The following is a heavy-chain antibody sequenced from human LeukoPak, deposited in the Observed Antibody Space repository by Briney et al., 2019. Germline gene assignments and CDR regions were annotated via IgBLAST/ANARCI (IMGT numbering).Heavy chain of an antibody. J-gene: IGHJ4*02. CDR3: ARDLIVGTTIRYYFDY. Sequence: GGSLRLSCAASGFTFSSYSMNWVRQAPGKGLEWVSSISSSSSYIYYADSVKGRFTISRDNAKTSLYLQMNSLRAEDTSVYYCARDLIVGTTIRYYFDYWGQGTLVTVSS. CDR1: GFTFSSYS. CDR2: ISSSSSYI. D-gene: IGHD1-26*01. V-gene: IGHV3-21*01.